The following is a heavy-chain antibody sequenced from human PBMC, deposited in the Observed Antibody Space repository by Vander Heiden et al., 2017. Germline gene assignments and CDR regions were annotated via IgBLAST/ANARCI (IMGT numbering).Heavy chain of an antibody. CDR3: ARVGKETNYYDSSGYYTVDF. J-gene: IGHJ4*02. V-gene: IGHV4-31*03. CDR1: GSSISIGCYS. D-gene: IGHD3-22*01. Sequence: HVQLQESDPGLVNPSQTLSLPCPVSGSSISIGCYSWSWIRQPPGKGLEWLGYIYYSGSTDYNPSLKSRVTISVDTSKNQFALKLSSVTAADTAVYYCARVGKETNYYDSSGYYTVDFWGQGTLVTVSS. CDR2: IYYSGST.